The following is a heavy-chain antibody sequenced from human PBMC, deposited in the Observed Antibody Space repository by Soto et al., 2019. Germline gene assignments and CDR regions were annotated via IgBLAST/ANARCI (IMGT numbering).Heavy chain of an antibody. D-gene: IGHD4-17*01. CDR1: GGSISSYY. CDR3: ARGITTFTVTTIWFDP. J-gene: IGHJ5*02. V-gene: IGHV4-59*01. Sequence: SETLSLTCTVSGGSISSYYWSWIRQPPGKGLEWIGYIYYSGSTNYNPSLKSRVTISVDTSKNQFSLKLSSVTAADTAVYYCARGITTFTVTTIWFDPWGHGTLVTVSS. CDR2: IYYSGST.